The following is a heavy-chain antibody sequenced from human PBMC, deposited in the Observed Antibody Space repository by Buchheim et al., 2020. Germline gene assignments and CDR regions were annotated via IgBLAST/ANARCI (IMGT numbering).Heavy chain of an antibody. D-gene: IGHD2-8*01. Sequence: EVQLVESGGGLVQPGGSLRLSCAASGFTFSSYSMNWVRQAPGKGLEWVSYISSSSSTIYYADSVQGRFTISRDNAKHSLYLQMNSLRDEDTAVYYCARDPRRYCTNGVCWDDYWGQGTL. CDR1: GFTFSSYS. J-gene: IGHJ4*02. CDR2: ISSSSSTI. CDR3: ARDPRRYCTNGVCWDDY. V-gene: IGHV3-48*02.